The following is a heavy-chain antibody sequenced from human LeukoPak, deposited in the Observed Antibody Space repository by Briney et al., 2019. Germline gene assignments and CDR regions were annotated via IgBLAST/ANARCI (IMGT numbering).Heavy chain of an antibody. CDR3: AKDAVAPGSGGDYFDY. D-gene: IGHD3-10*01. CDR1: GFTFSSYA. Sequence: GGSLRLSCAASGFTFSSYAMHWVRQAPGKGLEWVEVISYDGSNKYYADFVKGRFTISRDNSKNTLSLQMNSLRAEDTAIYYCAKDAVAPGSGGDYFDYWGQGTLVTVSS. CDR2: ISYDGSNK. V-gene: IGHV3-30*04. J-gene: IGHJ4*02.